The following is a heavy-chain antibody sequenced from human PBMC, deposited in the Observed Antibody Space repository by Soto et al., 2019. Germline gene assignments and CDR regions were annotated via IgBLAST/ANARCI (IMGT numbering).Heavy chain of an antibody. D-gene: IGHD6-6*01. Sequence: TVSGGSISSGGYYWSWIRQHPGKVLEWIGYIYYSGSTYYNPSLKSRVTISVDTSKNQFSLKLSSVTAADTAVYYCARDSFEYSSSSGYYYGMEVWGQGTTVTVSS. CDR2: IYYSGST. J-gene: IGHJ6*01. CDR1: GGSISSGGYY. V-gene: IGHV4-31*02. CDR3: ARDSFEYSSSSGYYYGMEV.